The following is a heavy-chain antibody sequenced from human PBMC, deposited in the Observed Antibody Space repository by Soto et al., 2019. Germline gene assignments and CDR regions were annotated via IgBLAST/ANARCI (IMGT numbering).Heavy chain of an antibody. Sequence: QVQLVESGGGVVQPGMSLRLSCAASGFTLSSYGMHWVRQAPGKGLEWVAVISYDGSNKYYADSVKGRFTISRDNCKNTLYLQMNRVRAEDTAVYNSAKDVVVGATTGLGDYYYYYGMDVWGQGNTVTVSS. J-gene: IGHJ6*02. CDR2: ISYDGSNK. V-gene: IGHV3-30*18. CDR1: GFTLSSYG. CDR3: AKDVVVGATTGLGDYYYYYGMDV. D-gene: IGHD1-26*01.